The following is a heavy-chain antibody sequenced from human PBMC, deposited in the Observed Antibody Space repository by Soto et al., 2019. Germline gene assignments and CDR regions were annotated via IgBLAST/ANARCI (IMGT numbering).Heavy chain of an antibody. Sequence: ESLKISWRGSGYSFTSYWIAWVRQMPGKGLEWMGIVYPGDSDTRYSPSFQGQVTISADKSISTAYLQWSSLKASDTAMYYCARHIQYYYDSSGYNNDAFDIWGQGTMVTVSS. V-gene: IGHV5-51*01. J-gene: IGHJ3*02. D-gene: IGHD3-22*01. CDR3: ARHIQYYYDSSGYNNDAFDI. CDR2: VYPGDSDT. CDR1: GYSFTSYW.